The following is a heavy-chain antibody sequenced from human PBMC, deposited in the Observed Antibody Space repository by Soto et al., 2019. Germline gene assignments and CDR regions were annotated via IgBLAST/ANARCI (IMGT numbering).Heavy chain of an antibody. CDR2: IIPILGIA. CDR3: ARDRGVVVPAATSYFDY. CDR1: GGTFSSYT. J-gene: IGHJ4*02. V-gene: IGHV1-69*08. D-gene: IGHD2-2*01. Sequence: QVQLVQSGAEVKKPGSSVKVSCKASGGTFSSYTISWVRQAPGQGLEWMGRIIPILGIANYAQKFQGRVTITADKSTSTAYMELSSVRSEDTAVYYCARDRGVVVPAATSYFDYWGQGTLVNVSS.